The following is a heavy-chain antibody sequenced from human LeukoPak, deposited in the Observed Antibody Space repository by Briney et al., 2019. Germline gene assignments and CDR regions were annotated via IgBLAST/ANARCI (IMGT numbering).Heavy chain of an antibody. J-gene: IGHJ6*03. CDR1: GFTFSSYA. CDR3: ARDRGDFWKRVEVIRYYMDV. Sequence: GRSLRLSCAASGFTFSSYAMHWVRQAPGEGLGWVAVISYDGSNKYYADSVKGRFTISRDNSKNTLYLQMNSLKAEDTAVYYCARDRGDFWKRVEVIRYYMDVWGKGTTVTVSS. D-gene: IGHD3-3*01. V-gene: IGHV3-30*01. CDR2: ISYDGSNK.